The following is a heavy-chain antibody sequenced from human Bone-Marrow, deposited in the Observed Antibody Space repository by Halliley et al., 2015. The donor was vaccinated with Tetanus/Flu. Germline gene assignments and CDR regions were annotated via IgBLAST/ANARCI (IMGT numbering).Heavy chain of an antibody. D-gene: IGHD6-19*01. Sequence: GISSIGRSGTYIYYADSVKGRFTISRDNAKDSLYLEMNSLRAEDTALYYCASAKRWLDNAFDIWGQGTMVTVFS. CDR2: IGRSGTYI. CDR3: ASAKRWLDNAFDI. V-gene: IGHV3-21*01. J-gene: IGHJ3*02.